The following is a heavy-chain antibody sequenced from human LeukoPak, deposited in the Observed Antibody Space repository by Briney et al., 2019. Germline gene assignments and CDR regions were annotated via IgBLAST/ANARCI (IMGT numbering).Heavy chain of an antibody. Sequence: ASVKVSFKASGYTFTSYGISWVRQAPGQGLEWMGWISAYNGNTNYAQKLQGRVTMTTDTSTSTAYMELRSLRSDDTAVYYCARGMGDGYTGVRGEFDSWGQGTLVTVSS. CDR2: ISAYNGNT. V-gene: IGHV1-18*01. J-gene: IGHJ4*02. D-gene: IGHD5-24*01. CDR1: GYTFTSYG. CDR3: ARGMGDGYTGVRGEFDS.